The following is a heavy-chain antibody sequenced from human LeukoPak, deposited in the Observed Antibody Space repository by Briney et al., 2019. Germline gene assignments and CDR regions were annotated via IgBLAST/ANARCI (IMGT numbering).Heavy chain of an antibody. J-gene: IGHJ4*02. D-gene: IGHD3-10*01. CDR3: ATPRRFYASGSFTVLDY. CDR2: INPSGGST. CDR1: GYTFNRYY. Sequence: ASVKVSCKASGYTFNRYYMHWVRQAHGQGLEWMGIINPSGGSTGYAQKFQGRVTLTSDMSTSTVYMELSSLRSEDTAVYYCATPRRFYASGSFTVLDYWGQGTLVTVSS. V-gene: IGHV1-46*02.